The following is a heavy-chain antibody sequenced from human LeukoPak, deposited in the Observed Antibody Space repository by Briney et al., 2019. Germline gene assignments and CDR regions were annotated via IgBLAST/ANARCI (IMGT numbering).Heavy chain of an antibody. D-gene: IGHD2-15*01. J-gene: IGHJ3*02. CDR1: GFTFSSYS. CDR3: AHCSGGSCYSNAFDI. Sequence: PGGSLRLSCAASGFTFSSYSMNWVRQAPGKGLEWVSYISSSSSTIYYADSVKGRFTVSRDNAKNSLYLQMNSLRAEDTAVYYCAHCSGGSCYSNAFDIWGQGTMVTVSS. CDR2: ISSSSSTI. V-gene: IGHV3-48*01.